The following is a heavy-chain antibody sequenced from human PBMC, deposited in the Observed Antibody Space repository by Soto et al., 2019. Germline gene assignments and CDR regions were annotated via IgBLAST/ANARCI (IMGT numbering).Heavy chain of an antibody. Sequence: SLRLSCAASGFTFSSYAMSWVRQAPGKGREWVSGIDGSGRNTYYADSVKGRFTISRDNSKNTLSVQMDSLRVEDTALYYCAKDGGSVCSGGTCYFQAPDYWGQGTLVTVYS. J-gene: IGHJ4*02. CDR2: IDGSGRNT. CDR1: GFTFSSYA. CDR3: AKDGGSVCSGGTCYFQAPDY. V-gene: IGHV3-23*01. D-gene: IGHD2-15*01.